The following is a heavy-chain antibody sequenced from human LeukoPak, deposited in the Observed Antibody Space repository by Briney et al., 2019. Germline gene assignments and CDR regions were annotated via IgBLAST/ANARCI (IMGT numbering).Heavy chain of an antibody. D-gene: IGHD5-24*01. CDR1: GGSISNSY. Sequence: PSETLSLTCTVSGGSISNSYWSWIRQPPGKGLQWIGYIYYSGNTNYNPSLKSRVTISVDTSKNQFSLKLNSVTAADTAVYYCHYRRNGNNYHDFWGQGTLVTVSS. CDR3: HYRRNGNNYHDF. V-gene: IGHV4-59*01. J-gene: IGHJ4*02. CDR2: IYYSGNT.